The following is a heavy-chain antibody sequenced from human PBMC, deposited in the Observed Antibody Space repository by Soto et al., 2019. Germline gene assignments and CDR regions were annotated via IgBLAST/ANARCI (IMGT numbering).Heavy chain of an antibody. V-gene: IGHV1-69*02. CDR2: IIPILGIA. D-gene: IGHD3-10*01. Sequence: QVQLVQSGAEVKKPGSSVKVSCKASGGTFSSYTISWVRQAPGQGLEWMGRIIPILGIANYAQKFQGRVTITADKSTSTAYMELSSLRSEATAVYYCARGGNVGSGSNFDYWGQGTLVTVSS. CDR1: GGTFSSYT. CDR3: ARGGNVGSGSNFDY. J-gene: IGHJ4*02.